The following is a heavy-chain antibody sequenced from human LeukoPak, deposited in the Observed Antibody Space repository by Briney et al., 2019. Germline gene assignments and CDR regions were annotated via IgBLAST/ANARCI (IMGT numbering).Heavy chain of an antibody. J-gene: IGHJ4*02. D-gene: IGHD6-19*01. CDR3: ARDQGEKLAVAGTEWDLDY. V-gene: IGHV3-30*04. Sequence: GGSLRLSCAASGFTFSSYAMHWVRQAPGKGLEGVAVILYDGSNKYYADSVKGRFPISRDNSKNTLYLQMNSLRAEDTAVYYCARDQGEKLAVAGTEWDLDYWGQGTLVTVSS. CDR1: GFTFSSYA. CDR2: ILYDGSNK.